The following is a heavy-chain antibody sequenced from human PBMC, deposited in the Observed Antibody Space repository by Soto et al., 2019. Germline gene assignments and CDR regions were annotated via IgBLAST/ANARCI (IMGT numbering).Heavy chain of an antibody. V-gene: IGHV3-15*07. J-gene: IGHJ5*02. CDR2: IKSKTDGGTT. CDR1: GFTFGSAW. Sequence: GGSLRLSCAASGFTFGSAWMNWVRQAPGKGLEWVGRIKSKTDGGTTDYAAPVKGRFTISRDDSKNTLYLQMNSLKTEDTAVYYCTSQYYDFWSGYVNWFDPWGQGT. D-gene: IGHD3-3*01. CDR3: TSQYYDFWSGYVNWFDP.